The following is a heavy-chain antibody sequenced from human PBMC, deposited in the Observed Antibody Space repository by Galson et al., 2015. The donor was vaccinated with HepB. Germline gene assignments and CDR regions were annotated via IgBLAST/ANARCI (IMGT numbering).Heavy chain of an antibody. Sequence: QSGAEVKKPGESLRISCKGSGYSFTSYWISWVRQMPGKGLEWMGRIDPSDSYTNYSPSFQGHVTISADKSISTAYLQWSSLKASDTAMYYCARPSLPWYSSGWHNMGNTLVDWYFDLWGRGTLVTVSS. V-gene: IGHV5-10-1*01. CDR1: GYSFTSYW. CDR3: ARPSLPWYSSGWHNMGNTLVDWYFDL. CDR2: IDPSDSYT. J-gene: IGHJ2*01. D-gene: IGHD6-19*01.